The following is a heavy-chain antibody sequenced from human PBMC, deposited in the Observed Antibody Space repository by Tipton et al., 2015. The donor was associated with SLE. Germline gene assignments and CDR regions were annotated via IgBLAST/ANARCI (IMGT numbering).Heavy chain of an antibody. V-gene: IGHV1-18*01. J-gene: IGHJ4*02. CDR3: ARLSTYYYDSSGPLYYFDY. D-gene: IGHD3-22*01. CDR2: ISAYNGNT. CDR1: GYTFTSYG. Sequence: QVQLVQSGAEVKKPGASVKVSCKASGYTFTSYGISWVRQAPGQGLEWMGWISAYNGNTNYAQKLQGRVTMTTDTSTSTAYMELRSLRSDDTAVYYCARLSTYYYDSSGPLYYFDYWGQGTLVTVSS.